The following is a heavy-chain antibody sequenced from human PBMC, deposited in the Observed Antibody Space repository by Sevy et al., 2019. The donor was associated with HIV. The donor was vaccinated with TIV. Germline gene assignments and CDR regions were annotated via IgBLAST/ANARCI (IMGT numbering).Heavy chain of an antibody. V-gene: IGHV1-24*01. CDR3: ATDLPHYRDYDFWSGYYNRVNDY. CDR1: GYTLTELS. D-gene: IGHD3-3*01. Sequence: ASVKVSCKVSGYTLTELSMHWVRQAPGKGLEWMGGFDPEDGETIYAQKFQGRVTMTEYTSTDTAYMELSSLRSDDTAVYYCATDLPHYRDYDFWSGYYNRVNDYWGQGTLVTVSS. J-gene: IGHJ4*02. CDR2: FDPEDGET.